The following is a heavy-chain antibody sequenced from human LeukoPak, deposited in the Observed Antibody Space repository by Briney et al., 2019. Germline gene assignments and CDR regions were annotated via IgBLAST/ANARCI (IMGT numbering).Heavy chain of an antibody. Sequence: PSETLSLTCAVYGGSFSGYYWSWIRQPPGKGLECIGEINHSGSTNYNPSLKSRVTISVDTSKNQFSLKLSSVTAADTAVYYCARGGGIVVVPAAIRPYRYNWFDPWGQGTLVTVSS. CDR2: INHSGST. D-gene: IGHD2-2*01. CDR1: GGSFSGYY. V-gene: IGHV4-34*01. J-gene: IGHJ5*02. CDR3: ARGGGIVVVPAAIRPYRYNWFDP.